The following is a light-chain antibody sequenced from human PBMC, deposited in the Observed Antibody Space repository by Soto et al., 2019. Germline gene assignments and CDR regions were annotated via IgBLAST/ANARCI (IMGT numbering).Light chain of an antibody. CDR3: QSYDSSMSGYV. CDR2: ANN. V-gene: IGLV1-40*01. J-gene: IGLJ1*01. CDR1: SSNIGAGFD. Sequence: QSVLTQPPSVSGAPGQRVTIFCTGSSSNIGAGFDVHWYQQLPGTAPKLLIFANNNRPSGVPDRFSGSKSGTSASLAITGLQAEDEADYYCQSYDSSMSGYVFGPGTKVTV.